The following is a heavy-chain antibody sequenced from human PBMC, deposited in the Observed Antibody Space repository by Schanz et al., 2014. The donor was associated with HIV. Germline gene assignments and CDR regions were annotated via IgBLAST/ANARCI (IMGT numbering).Heavy chain of an antibody. CDR3: AKPHFNGSTSGDY. D-gene: IGHD1-26*01. Sequence: EVQLLESGGGLEQPGGSLRLSCAASGLTFSLYAMSWVRQAPGKGLEWVSGISETGSRSFYADSVKGRSAISRDNSKNTLYLQLNRLRAEDTAVYYCAKPHFNGSTSGDYWGQGTLVTVSS. J-gene: IGHJ4*02. V-gene: IGHV3-23*01. CDR2: ISETGSRS. CDR1: GLTFSLYA.